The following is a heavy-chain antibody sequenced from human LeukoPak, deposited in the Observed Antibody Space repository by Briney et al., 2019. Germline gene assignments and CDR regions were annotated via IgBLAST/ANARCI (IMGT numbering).Heavy chain of an antibody. V-gene: IGHV3-49*04. Sequence: GGSLRLSCTASGFTFGDYAMSWVRQAPGKGLEWVGFIRSKASGGTTEYTASVKGRFTISRDDSKSIAYLQMNSLITEDTAVYHCTRGYSIVYWGQGTQVTVSS. J-gene: IGHJ4*02. CDR1: GFTFGDYA. D-gene: IGHD1-26*01. CDR3: TRGYSIVY. CDR2: IRSKASGGTT.